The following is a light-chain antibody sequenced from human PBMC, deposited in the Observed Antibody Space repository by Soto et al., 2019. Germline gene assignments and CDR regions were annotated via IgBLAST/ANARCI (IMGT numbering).Light chain of an antibody. CDR1: SGSVSTSYY. Sequence: QTVVTQEPSFSVSPGGTVTLTCGLSSGSVSTSYYPSWYQQTPGQAPRTLIYSTNTRSSGVPDRFSGSILGNKAALTITGAQADDESDYYCVLYMGSGICVFVGGTKLTVL. CDR3: VLYMGSGICV. V-gene: IGLV8-61*01. CDR2: STN. J-gene: IGLJ2*01.